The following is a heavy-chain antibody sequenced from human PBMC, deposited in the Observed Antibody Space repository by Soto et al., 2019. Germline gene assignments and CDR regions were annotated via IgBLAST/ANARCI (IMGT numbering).Heavy chain of an antibody. CDR1: GLTFSGHW. CDR3: TSRPSGMTYHAVFDF. V-gene: IGHV3-7*03. D-gene: IGHD2-21*02. J-gene: IGHJ4*02. Sequence: GGSLRLSCAASGLTFSGHWMTWVRQTPGEGLQWVAAKKPDGSETFYVDSVKGRFTISRDNARNSLFLQMDSLRAEDTAVYYCTSRPSGMTYHAVFDFWGQGTLVTVS. CDR2: KKPDGSET.